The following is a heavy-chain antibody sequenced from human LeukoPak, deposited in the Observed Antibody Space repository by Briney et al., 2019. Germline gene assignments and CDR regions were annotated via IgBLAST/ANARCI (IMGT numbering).Heavy chain of an antibody. D-gene: IGHD6-6*01. CDR3: AREYSTSSEEDYFDY. CDR2: IYHSGST. J-gene: IGHJ4*02. V-gene: IGHV4-59*01. CDR1: GASITTYY. Sequence: SETLSLTCTVSGASITTYYWTWIRQPPGKGLEWIGYIYHSGSTNYNPSLKSRVTISLDTSRNQFSLRLSSVTAADTAFYFCAREYSTSSEEDYFDYWGQGSLVTVSS.